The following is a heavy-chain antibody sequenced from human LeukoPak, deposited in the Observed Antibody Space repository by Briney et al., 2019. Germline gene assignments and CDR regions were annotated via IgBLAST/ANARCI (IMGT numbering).Heavy chain of an antibody. CDR2: ISSSSSYI. J-gene: IGHJ4*02. V-gene: IGHV3-21*01. Sequence: PGGSLRLSCAASGFTFSSYSMNWVRQAPGKGLEWVSSISSSSSYICYADSVKGRFTISRDNAKNSLYLQMNSLRAEDTAVYYRARGEMATNPLDYWGQGTLVTVSS. CDR1: GFTFSSYS. D-gene: IGHD5-24*01. CDR3: ARGEMATNPLDY.